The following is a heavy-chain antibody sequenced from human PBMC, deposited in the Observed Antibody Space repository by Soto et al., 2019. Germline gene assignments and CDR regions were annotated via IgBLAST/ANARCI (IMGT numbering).Heavy chain of an antibody. CDR3: IKGAPMSRLVFAP. CDR1: GFTFSNAW. J-gene: IGHJ5*02. Sequence: EVQLVESGGGLVQPGESLRLSCVGSGFTFSNAWINWVRQAPGKGLEWVGRIKSKTAGGTTDYAAFVKGRFTISRDDSKNTLYLQINSLRDDDTAVYYCIKGAPMSRLVFAPWGQGTLVTVS. D-gene: IGHD6-6*01. V-gene: IGHV3-15*07. CDR2: IKSKTAGGTT.